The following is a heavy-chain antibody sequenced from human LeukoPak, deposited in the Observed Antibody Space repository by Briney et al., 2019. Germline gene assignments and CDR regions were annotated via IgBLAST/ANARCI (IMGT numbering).Heavy chain of an antibody. V-gene: IGHV3-7*03. CDR3: ARSIPYGTTWYGRSDY. J-gene: IGHJ4*02. Sequence: GGSLRLSCAASGFTFSYYWMSWVRQAPGKGLEWVANIRQDGSEKNYVDSVKGRFTISRDNAKKSLYLQMNSLRVEDTAVYYCARSIPYGTTWYGRSDYWGQGTLVTVSS. D-gene: IGHD6-13*01. CDR2: IRQDGSEK. CDR1: GFTFSYYW.